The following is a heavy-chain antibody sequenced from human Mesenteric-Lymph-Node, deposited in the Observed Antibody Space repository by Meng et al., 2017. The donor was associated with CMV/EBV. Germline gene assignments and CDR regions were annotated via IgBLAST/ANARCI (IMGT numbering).Heavy chain of an antibody. D-gene: IGHD6-6*01. CDR3: ASGAIAARSADYYYYGMDV. Sequence: ASVKVSCKASGYTFTSYDINWLRQATGQGLEWMGWMNPNSGKTGYAQKFQGRVTSTWNNSISTAYMELRSLRSDDTAVYYCASGAIAARSADYYYYGMDVWGQGTTVTVSS. CDR1: GYTFTSYD. CDR2: MNPNSGKT. J-gene: IGHJ6*02. V-gene: IGHV1-8*03.